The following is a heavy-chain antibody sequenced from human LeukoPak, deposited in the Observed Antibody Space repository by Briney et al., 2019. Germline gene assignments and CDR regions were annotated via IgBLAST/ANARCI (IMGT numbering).Heavy chain of an antibody. CDR1: GGSISSGGYY. CDR2: IYYSGST. Sequence: SQTLSLTCTVSGGSISSGGYYWSWIRQYPGKGLEWIGYIYYSGSTNYNPSLKSRVTISVDTSKNQFSLKLSSVTAADTAVYYCARALTVTTHYGMDVWGQGTTVTVSS. D-gene: IGHD4-17*01. CDR3: ARALTVTTHYGMDV. J-gene: IGHJ6*02. V-gene: IGHV4-31*03.